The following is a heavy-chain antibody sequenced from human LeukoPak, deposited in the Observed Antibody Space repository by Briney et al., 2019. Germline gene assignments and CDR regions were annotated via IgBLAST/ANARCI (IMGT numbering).Heavy chain of an antibody. D-gene: IGHD3-10*02. CDR2: ISSSGSTI. CDR3: AELGITMVGGV. CDR1: GFTFSGYE. Sequence: GGSLRLSCAASGFTFSGYEMNWVRQAPGKGLEWVSYISSSGSTIYYADSVKGRFTISRDNAKNSLYLQMNSLRAEDTAVYYCAELGITMVGGVWGKGTTVTISS. V-gene: IGHV3-48*03. J-gene: IGHJ6*04.